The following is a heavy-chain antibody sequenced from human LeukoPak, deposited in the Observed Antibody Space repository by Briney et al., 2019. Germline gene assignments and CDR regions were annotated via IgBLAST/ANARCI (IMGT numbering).Heavy chain of an antibody. D-gene: IGHD2-2*01. CDR3: AVDQGRPAGDAFDY. CDR1: GFTFTSSA. Sequence: SVKVSCKVSGFTFTSSAAQWVRQARGQRLEWIGWIVLGSGNTNYAQKFQERLTITRDMSTTTAYMELSSLTSEVTAVYFCAVDQGRPAGDAFDYWGQGTLVTVSS. V-gene: IGHV1-58*01. J-gene: IGHJ4*02. CDR2: IVLGSGNT.